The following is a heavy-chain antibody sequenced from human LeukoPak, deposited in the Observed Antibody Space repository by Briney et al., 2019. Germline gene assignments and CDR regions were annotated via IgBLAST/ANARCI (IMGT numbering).Heavy chain of an antibody. V-gene: IGHV3-30-3*01. D-gene: IGHD3-9*01. J-gene: IGHJ3*02. CDR2: ISYDGSNK. Sequence: GRSLRLSCAASGFTFSNYAIHWVRQAPGKGLEWVAVISYDGSNKYYADSVKGRFTISRDNSKNTLYLQMNSLRAEDTAVYYCARDHSRPILTGHYSGAFDTWGQGTMVTVSS. CDR1: GFTFSNYA. CDR3: ARDHSRPILTGHYSGAFDT.